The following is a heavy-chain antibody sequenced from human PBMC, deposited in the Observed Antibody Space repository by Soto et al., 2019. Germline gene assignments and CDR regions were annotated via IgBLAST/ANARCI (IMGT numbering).Heavy chain of an antibody. V-gene: IGHV4-31*03. J-gene: IGHJ6*03. D-gene: IGHD4-17*01. CDR3: AGMQTTGYYYYYMDV. Sequence: PSETLSLTCTVSGGSISSGGYYWSWIRQHPGKGLEWIGYIYYSGSTYYNPSLKSRVTISVDTSKNQFSLKLSSVTAADTAVYNCAGMQTTGYYYYYMDVWGKGTTVTVSS. CDR1: GGSISSGGYY. CDR2: IYYSGST.